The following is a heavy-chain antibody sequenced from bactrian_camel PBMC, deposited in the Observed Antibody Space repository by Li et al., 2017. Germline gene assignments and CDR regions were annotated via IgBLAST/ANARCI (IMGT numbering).Heavy chain of an antibody. CDR1: GFTVSSFD. CDR3: ATGSSSIRT. D-gene: IGHD6*01. Sequence: HVQLVESGGALVQPGGSLTLSCAASGFTVSSFDMTWVRQAPGKGLEWVSSINSGGGVTYYANTVKGRFTIARDNTKNTLYLQMNNLKSEDTARYYCATGSSSIRTRGQGTQVTVS. J-gene: IGHJ4*01. V-gene: IGHV3-2*01. CDR2: INSGGGVT.